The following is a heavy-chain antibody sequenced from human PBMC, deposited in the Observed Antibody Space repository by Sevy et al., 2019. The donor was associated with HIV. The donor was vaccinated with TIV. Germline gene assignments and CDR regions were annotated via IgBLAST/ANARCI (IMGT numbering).Heavy chain of an antibody. CDR2: INWNGGST. J-gene: IGHJ4*03. V-gene: IGHV3-20*04. D-gene: IGHD3-3*01. CDR3: ARDPPSDYDYQTDYHDH. Sequence: GGSLRLSCAASGFTFEDYGMSWVRQVPGKGPEWVSGINWNGGSTSYADSVRGRFTMSRDNAQNSLFLQMKGLRADDTDFYYCARDPPSDYDYQTDYHDHWGQGTRVTVSS. CDR1: GFTFEDYG.